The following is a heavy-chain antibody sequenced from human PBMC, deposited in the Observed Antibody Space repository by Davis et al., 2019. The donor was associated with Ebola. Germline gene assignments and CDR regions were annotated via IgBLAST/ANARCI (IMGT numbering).Heavy chain of an antibody. J-gene: IGHJ5*02. V-gene: IGHV5-51*01. CDR3: ARILTRFGELLDWFDP. Sequence: GESLKISCKGSGYSFTSYWIGWVRQMPGKGLEWMGIIYPGDSDTRYSPSFQGQVTISADKSISTAYLQWSSLKASDTAMYYYARILTRFGELLDWFDPWGQGTLVTVSS. CDR1: GYSFTSYW. CDR2: IYPGDSDT. D-gene: IGHD3-10*02.